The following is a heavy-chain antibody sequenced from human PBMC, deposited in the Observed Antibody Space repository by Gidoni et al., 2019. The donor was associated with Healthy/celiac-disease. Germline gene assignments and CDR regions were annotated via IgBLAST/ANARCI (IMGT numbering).Heavy chain of an antibody. CDR3: TTDFWSGYYPDY. Sequence: EVQRVEPGGGLARPGGSLRLHCPASGFTFSNAWMIGVRQAPGKGLAWVARVKSKTDGGTTDSAAPVKGRFTISRDDSKNTLYLQMNSLKTEDTAVYYCTTDFWSGYYPDYWGQGTLVTVSS. CDR1: GFTFSNAW. J-gene: IGHJ4*02. CDR2: VKSKTDGGTT. V-gene: IGHV3-15*07. D-gene: IGHD3-3*01.